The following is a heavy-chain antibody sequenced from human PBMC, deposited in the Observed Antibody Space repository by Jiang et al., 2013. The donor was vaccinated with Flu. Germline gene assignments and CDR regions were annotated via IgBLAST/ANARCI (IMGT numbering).Heavy chain of an antibody. Sequence: GLVKPSETLSLTCTVSGGPISSSSYYWGWIRQPPGKGLEWIGSIYYSGSTYYNPSLKSRVTISVDTSKNQFSLKLSSVTAADTAVYYCARLRYSSSWFWFDPWGQGTLVTVSS. D-gene: IGHD6-13*01. J-gene: IGHJ5*02. CDR3: ARLRYSSSWFWFDP. V-gene: IGHV4-39*01. CDR2: IYYSGST. CDR1: GGPISSSSYY.